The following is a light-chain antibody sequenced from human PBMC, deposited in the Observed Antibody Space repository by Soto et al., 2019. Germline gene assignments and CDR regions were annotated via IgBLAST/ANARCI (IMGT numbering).Light chain of an antibody. CDR1: QNISNY. Sequence: IQMTQSPSSLSASEGDRVAITCRASQNISNYLNWYQQKPGKAPNLLIYAASSLQSGVPSRFSGSGSGTEFTLIISSLQAEDFATYFCQEGYTTPFTFGGGTKVDIK. J-gene: IGKJ4*01. CDR2: AAS. CDR3: QEGYTTPFT. V-gene: IGKV1-39*01.